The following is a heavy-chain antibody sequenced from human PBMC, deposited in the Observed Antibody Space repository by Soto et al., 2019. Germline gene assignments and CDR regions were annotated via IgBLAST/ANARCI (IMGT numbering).Heavy chain of an antibody. J-gene: IGHJ5*02. CDR1: GFSLSTSGVG. D-gene: IGHD2-2*01. Sequence: SCPTLVNPTQTLTLTCTFSGFSLSTSGVGVGWIRQPPGKALEWLALIYWNDDKRYSPSLKSRLTITKDTSKNQVVLTMTNMDPVDTATYYCARQPTRVISRGWFGPWGQGTLVTVSS. V-gene: IGHV2-5*01. CDR3: ARQPTRVISRGWFGP. CDR2: IYWNDDK.